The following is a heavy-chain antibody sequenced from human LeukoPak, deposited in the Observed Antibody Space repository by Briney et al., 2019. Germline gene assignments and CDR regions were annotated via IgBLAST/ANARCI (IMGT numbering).Heavy chain of an antibody. J-gene: IGHJ6*03. CDR2: ISAYNGNT. Sequence: ASVKVSCKASGYTFTNYGINWVRQAPGQGLEWMGWISAYNGNTNYAQKLQGRVTMTTDTSTSTAYMELRSLRSDDTAVYYCARVRAATTYYYYYMDVWGKGTTVTVSS. CDR1: GYTFTNYG. CDR3: ARVRAATTYYYYYMDV. V-gene: IGHV1-18*01. D-gene: IGHD1-14*01.